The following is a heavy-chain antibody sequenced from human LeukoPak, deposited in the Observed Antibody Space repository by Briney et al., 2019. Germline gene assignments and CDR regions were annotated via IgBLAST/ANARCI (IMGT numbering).Heavy chain of an antibody. Sequence: PGASLRLSCAASGFTFSSYAMSWVRQAPGKGLEWVSAISSSGGSTYYADSVKGRFTISRDNSKNTLYLQMNSLRAEDTAVYYCASRLSYCSGGSCYSHHDAFDIWGQGTMVTVSS. J-gene: IGHJ3*02. CDR2: ISSSGGST. V-gene: IGHV3-23*01. CDR1: GFTFSSYA. D-gene: IGHD2-15*01. CDR3: ASRLSYCSGGSCYSHHDAFDI.